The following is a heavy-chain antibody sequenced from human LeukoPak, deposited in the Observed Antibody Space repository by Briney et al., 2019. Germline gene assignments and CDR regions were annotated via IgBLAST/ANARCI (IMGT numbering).Heavy chain of an antibody. CDR3: ARDSPYGSGSYYNPLDY. J-gene: IGHJ4*02. CDR2: IRGDASRL. V-gene: IGHV3-7*01. D-gene: IGHD3-10*01. CDR1: GFSIGPFW. Sequence: GGSLRLSCVASGFSIGPFWMTWVRQAPGKGLEWVANIRGDASRLYYVDSVKGRFTISRDNAKNSLYLQMSNLRAEDTAVYYCARDSPYGSGSYYNPLDYWGQGTLVTVSS.